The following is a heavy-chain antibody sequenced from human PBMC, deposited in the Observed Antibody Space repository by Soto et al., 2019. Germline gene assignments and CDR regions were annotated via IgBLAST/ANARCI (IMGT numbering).Heavy chain of an antibody. CDR1: GGSISSGGYS. D-gene: IGHD4-17*01. V-gene: IGHV4-30-2*01. Sequence: QLQLQESGSGLVKPSQTVSLTCAVYGGSISSGGYSWSWIRDPPEKVLEGIGYIYHSGSTYYNPSLKSRVTISVYRSKNQFSLKLSSVTAADTAVYYCARGATVVTPRAYYFDYWGQGTLVTVSS. CDR3: ARGATVVTPRAYYFDY. CDR2: IYHSGST. J-gene: IGHJ4*02.